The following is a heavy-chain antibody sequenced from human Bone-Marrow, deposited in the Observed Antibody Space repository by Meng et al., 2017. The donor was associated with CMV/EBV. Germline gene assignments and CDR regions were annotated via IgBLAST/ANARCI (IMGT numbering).Heavy chain of an antibody. CDR3: ALGGY. Sequence: GGSLRLSCAASGFTFSSYAMHWVRQAPGKGLEWVAVISYDGSNKYYADSVKGRFTISRDNSTNTLYLQMNSLRAEDTAVYYCALGGYWGQGTLVTVSS. D-gene: IGHD3-16*01. J-gene: IGHJ4*02. CDR1: GFTFSSYA. V-gene: IGHV3-30-3*01. CDR2: ISYDGSNK.